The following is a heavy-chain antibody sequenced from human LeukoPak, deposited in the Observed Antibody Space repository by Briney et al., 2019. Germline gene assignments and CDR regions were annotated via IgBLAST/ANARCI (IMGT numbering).Heavy chain of an antibody. V-gene: IGHV4-61*08. CDR1: GGSVSSADYY. J-gene: IGHJ4*02. Sequence: SETLSLTCTGSGGSVSSADYYWNWIRQLPGKGLEWIGYMHYSGRRNYNPSLKSRVTVSVDTSKNQFSLKLSSVTAADTAVYYCARGGVGATYVGFDYWGQGTLVTVSS. CDR3: ARGGVGATYVGFDY. CDR2: MHYSGRR. D-gene: IGHD1-26*01.